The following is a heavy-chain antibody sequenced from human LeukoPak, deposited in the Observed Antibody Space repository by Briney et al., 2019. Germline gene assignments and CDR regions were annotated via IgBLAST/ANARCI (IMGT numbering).Heavy chain of an antibody. D-gene: IGHD3-22*01. CDR2: IYPGDSDI. V-gene: IGHV5-51*01. Sequence: GESLKISCKGSGYSFTSYWIGWVRQMPGKGLEWMGIIYPGDSDIRYSPSFQGQVTISADKSIRTAYLQWSSLKASDTAMYYCARLNYYDSSGNWYFDLWGRGTLVTVSS. CDR1: GYSFTSYW. J-gene: IGHJ2*01. CDR3: ARLNYYDSSGNWYFDL.